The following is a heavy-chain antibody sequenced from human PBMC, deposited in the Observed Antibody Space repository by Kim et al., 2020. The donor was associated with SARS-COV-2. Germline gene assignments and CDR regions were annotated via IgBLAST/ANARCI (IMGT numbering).Heavy chain of an antibody. CDR2: IRSKRYGETT. CDR1: GLNFGDYA. D-gene: IGHD3-22*01. J-gene: IGHJ4*02. CDR3: TSGPYYYDSAAYYHDY. Sequence: GGSLRLSCTTSGLNFGDYAMSWFRQAPGKGLEWVAFIRSKRYGETTEYAASVKGRFIISRDDSKRIAYLHMNGLKTEDTAVYYCTSGPYYYDSAAYYHDYWGVGTLVTVSS. V-gene: IGHV3-49*03.